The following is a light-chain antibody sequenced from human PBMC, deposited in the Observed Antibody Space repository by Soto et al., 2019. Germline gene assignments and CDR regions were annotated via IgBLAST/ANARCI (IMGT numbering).Light chain of an antibody. CDR2: GAS. CDR1: QSVSSY. V-gene: IGKV3-15*01. J-gene: IGKJ4*01. Sequence: EIVMTQSPATLSVSQGERATLSCRASQSVSSYLAWYQQKPGQAPRLLIYGASTRATGIPATFSGSGSGTEFTLSISSLQSEDFAVYYCQQYNKWPLTFGGGTKVEIK. CDR3: QQYNKWPLT.